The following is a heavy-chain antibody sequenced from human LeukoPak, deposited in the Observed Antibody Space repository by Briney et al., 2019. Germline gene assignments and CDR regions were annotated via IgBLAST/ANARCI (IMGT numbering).Heavy chain of an antibody. CDR2: ISYDGSNK. J-gene: IGHJ5*02. CDR3: ARDPGYSSSSWFDP. Sequence: PGRSLRLSCAASGFTFSSYGMHWVRQAPGKGLEWVAVISYDGSNKYYADSVKGRFTISRDNSKNTLYLQMNSLRAEDTAVYYCARDPGYSSSSWFDPWGQGTLVTVSS. D-gene: IGHD6-13*01. V-gene: IGHV3-30*03. CDR1: GFTFSSYG.